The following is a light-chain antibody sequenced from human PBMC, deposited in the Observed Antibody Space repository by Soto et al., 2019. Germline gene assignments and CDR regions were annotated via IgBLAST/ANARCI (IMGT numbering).Light chain of an antibody. CDR3: QQSYNTPS. CDR1: QDISSW. V-gene: IGKV1-12*02. CDR2: AAS. Sequence: IHMTLSPSSVSASVGYRVTITCRASQDISSWLAWYQRKPGKAPKLLIFAASGLQSGVPSRFSGSGSGTDFTLTISSLKPEDFATYYCQQSYNTPSFGGGTKVDIK. J-gene: IGKJ4*01.